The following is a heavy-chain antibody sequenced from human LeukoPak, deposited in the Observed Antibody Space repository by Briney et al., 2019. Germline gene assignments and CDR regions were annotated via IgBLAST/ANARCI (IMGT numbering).Heavy chain of an antibody. CDR3: ARLFNARFLTRYTYYYYMDV. CDR1: GGTISSYY. CDR2: IYTSGST. D-gene: IGHD3-9*01. V-gene: IGHV4-4*09. Sequence: SETLSLTCTVSGGTISSYYWSWIRQPPGKGLEWIGYIYTSGSTNYNPSLKSRVTISVDTSENQFSLKLSSVTAADTAVYYCARLFNARFLTRYTYYYYMDVWGKGTTVTVSS. J-gene: IGHJ6*03.